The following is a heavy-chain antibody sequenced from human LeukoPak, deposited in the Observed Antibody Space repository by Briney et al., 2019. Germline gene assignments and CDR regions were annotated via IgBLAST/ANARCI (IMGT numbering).Heavy chain of an antibody. CDR2: IIPTFGTA. CDR3: ARDVGRSSGWSTGWFDP. J-gene: IGHJ5*02. Sequence: SVKVSCKASGGTFSSYAISWVRQAPGQGLEWMGGIIPTFGTANYAQKFQGRVTITADESTSTAYMELSSLRSEDTAVYYCARDVGRSSGWSTGWFDPWGQGTLVTVSS. V-gene: IGHV1-69*13. D-gene: IGHD6-19*01. CDR1: GGTFSSYA.